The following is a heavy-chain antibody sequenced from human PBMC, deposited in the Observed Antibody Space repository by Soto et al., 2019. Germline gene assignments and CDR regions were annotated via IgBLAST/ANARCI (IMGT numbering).Heavy chain of an antibody. D-gene: IGHD2-15*01. V-gene: IGHV4-31*03. CDR2: IYYSGST. Sequence: SETLSLTCTVSGGSISSGGYYWSWIRQHPGKGLEWIGYIYYSGSTYYNPSLKSRVTISVDTSKNQFSLKLSSVTAADTAVYYCAREARYCSGGSCSGIIDYWGQGTLVTVSS. J-gene: IGHJ4*02. CDR1: GGSISSGGYY. CDR3: AREARYCSGGSCSGIIDY.